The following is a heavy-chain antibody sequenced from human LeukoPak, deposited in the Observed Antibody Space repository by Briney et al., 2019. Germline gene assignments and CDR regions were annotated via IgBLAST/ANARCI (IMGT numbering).Heavy chain of an antibody. CDR2: VYYSGGT. D-gene: IGHD6-13*01. J-gene: IGHJ4*02. Sequence: SETLSLTCTVSGGSISSYYWSWIRQPPGKGLEWIGYVYYSGGTNYNPSLKGRVIISVDTSENRFSLKLSSVTAADTAVYYCAASAGIAAAGTVDYWGQGTLVTVSS. V-gene: IGHV4-59*01. CDR3: AASAGIAAAGTVDY. CDR1: GGSISSYY.